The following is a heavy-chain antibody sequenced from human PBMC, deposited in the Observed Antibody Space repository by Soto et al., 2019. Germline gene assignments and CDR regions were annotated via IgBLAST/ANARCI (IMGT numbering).Heavy chain of an antibody. Sequence: QVQLQESGPGLVKPSETLSLTCTVSGGSISSYYWSWIRQPPGKGLEWIGYIYYSGSTNYNPSLKSRXXIXVXXSKNQFSLKLSSVTAADTAVYYCARTLTGEYYFDYWGQGTLVTVSS. CDR1: GGSISSYY. CDR3: ARTLTGEYYFDY. V-gene: IGHV4-59*01. J-gene: IGHJ4*02. D-gene: IGHD1-20*01. CDR2: IYYSGST.